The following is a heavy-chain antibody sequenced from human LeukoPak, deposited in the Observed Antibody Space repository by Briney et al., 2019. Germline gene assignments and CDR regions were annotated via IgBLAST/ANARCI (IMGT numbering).Heavy chain of an antibody. CDR1: GFTFSSHA. Sequence: GGSLRLSCAASGFTFSSHAMNWVRQAPGKGLEWVSGITGSGGSTFYADSVKGRFTISRDNSKNTLYLQMNSLRAEDTAVYYCAKDRVCSGGSCYFDYWGQGTLVTVSS. CDR3: AKDRVCSGGSCYFDY. V-gene: IGHV3-23*01. D-gene: IGHD2-15*01. J-gene: IGHJ4*02. CDR2: ITGSGGST.